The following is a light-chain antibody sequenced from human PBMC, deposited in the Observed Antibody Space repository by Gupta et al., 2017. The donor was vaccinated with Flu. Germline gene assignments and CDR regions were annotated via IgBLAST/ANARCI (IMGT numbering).Light chain of an antibody. CDR2: LGS. CDR1: QSLLHSNGYNY. CDR3: MQALQTPRT. Sequence: ISFRSSQSLLHSNGYNYLDWYLQKPGQSPQLLIYLGSNRASGVPDRFSGSGSGTDFTLKISRVEAEDVGVYFCMQALQTPRTFGQGAKVEIK. J-gene: IGKJ1*01. V-gene: IGKV2-28*01.